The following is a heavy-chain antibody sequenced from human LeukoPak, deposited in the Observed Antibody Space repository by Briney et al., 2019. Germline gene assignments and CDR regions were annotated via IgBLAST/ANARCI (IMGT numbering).Heavy chain of an antibody. CDR3: ARAKPREQWLARAGPDYFDY. J-gene: IGHJ4*02. CDR2: IYYSGST. V-gene: IGHV4-39*07. Sequence: PSETLSLTCTVSGGSISSSSYYWGWIRQPPGKGLEWIGSIYYSGSTYYNPSLKSRVTISVDTSKNQFSLKLSSVTAADTAVYYCARAKPREQWLARAGPDYFDYWGQGTLVTVSS. D-gene: IGHD6-19*01. CDR1: GGSISSSSYY.